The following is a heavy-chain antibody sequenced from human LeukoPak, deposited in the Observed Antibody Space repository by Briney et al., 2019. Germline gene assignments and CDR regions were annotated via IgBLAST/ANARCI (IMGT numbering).Heavy chain of an antibody. Sequence: SETLSLTCTVSGGSISSYYWSRIRQPPGKGLEWIGYISYSGSTNFNPSLKSRVTISVDTSKNQFSLKLSSVTAADTAVYYCAREGTAGTNLNWFDPWGLGTLVTVSS. CDR2: ISYSGST. D-gene: IGHD1-1*01. J-gene: IGHJ5*02. CDR1: GGSISSYY. V-gene: IGHV4-59*01. CDR3: AREGTAGTNLNWFDP.